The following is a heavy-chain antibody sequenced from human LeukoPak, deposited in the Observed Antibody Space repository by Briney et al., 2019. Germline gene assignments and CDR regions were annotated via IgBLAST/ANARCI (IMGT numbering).Heavy chain of an antibody. V-gene: IGHV4-59*12. Sequence: SETLSLTCTVSGGSISYYYWSWIRQRPGKGLEWIGYIYYSGSTNYNPSLKSRATISVDKSKNQVSLKVSSVTAADTAVYYCAKDPLAGIETLDYWGQGALVTVSS. CDR2: IYYSGST. J-gene: IGHJ4*02. D-gene: IGHD6-19*01. CDR3: AKDPLAGIETLDY. CDR1: GGSISYYY.